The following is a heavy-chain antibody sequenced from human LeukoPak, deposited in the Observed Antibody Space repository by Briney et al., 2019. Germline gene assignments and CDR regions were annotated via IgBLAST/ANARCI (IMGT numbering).Heavy chain of an antibody. D-gene: IGHD2-21*02. CDR2: INAGNGNT. CDR1: GYTFTSYA. CDR3: GRTLIVVVTADWGVFDV. Sequence: ASVKVSCKASGYTFTSYAMHWVRQAPGQRLEWMGGINAGNGNTKYSQKFQGGVTITRDTSPSAAYMELRSRRCDDTAVYYCGRTLIVVVTADWGVFDVWGQGKMVTVSS. V-gene: IGHV1-3*01. J-gene: IGHJ3*01.